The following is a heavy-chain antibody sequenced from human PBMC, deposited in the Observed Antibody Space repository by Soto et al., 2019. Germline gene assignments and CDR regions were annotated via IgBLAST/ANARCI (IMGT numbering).Heavy chain of an antibody. J-gene: IGHJ5*02. V-gene: IGHV3-53*04. CDR1: GVTVCSNY. CDR2: IYSGGST. Sequence: GGSLRLCCAASGVTVCSNYMSWVRQAPGKGLEWVSVIYSGGSTYYADSVKGRFTISRHNSKNTLYLQMNSLGAEDTAVYYCARVVVRNTPTSIAAAGTTGWFDPWGQGTLVTVSS. D-gene: IGHD6-13*01. CDR3: ARVVVRNTPTSIAAAGTTGWFDP.